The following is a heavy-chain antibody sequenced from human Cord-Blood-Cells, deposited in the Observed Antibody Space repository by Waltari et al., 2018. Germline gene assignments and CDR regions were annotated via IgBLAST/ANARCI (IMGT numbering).Heavy chain of an antibody. CDR2: IHHSGST. V-gene: IGHV4-38-2*02. CDR3: ALTTPGIAAAGIGYFDL. CDR1: GYSISSGYY. J-gene: IGHJ2*01. Sequence: QVQLQESGPGLVKPSETLSLTCTVSGYSISSGYYSGWIRQPPAKGLEWIGSIHHSGSTYYNPSLKSRVTISVDTSKNQFSLKLSSVTAADTAVYYCALTTPGIAAAGIGYFDLWGRGTLVTVSS. D-gene: IGHD6-13*01.